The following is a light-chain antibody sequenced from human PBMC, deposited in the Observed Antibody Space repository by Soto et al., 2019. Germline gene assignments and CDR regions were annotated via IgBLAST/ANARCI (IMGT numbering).Light chain of an antibody. CDR2: DGS. J-gene: IGLJ1*01. V-gene: IGLV3-21*02. Sequence: YEPTQPPSVSVAPGQTARITCGGNNIGSKSVHWYQQKPGQAPVLVVYDGSDRPSGIPERLSGSNSGNTATLTISRVEAGDEADYYWQVWDSSSDHPYVFGTGTKVTVL. CDR3: QVWDSSSDHPYV. CDR1: NIGSKS.